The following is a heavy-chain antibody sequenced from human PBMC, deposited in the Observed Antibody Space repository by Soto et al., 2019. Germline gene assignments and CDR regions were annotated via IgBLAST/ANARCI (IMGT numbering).Heavy chain of an antibody. CDR3: ARHVPGEVVVVAATHWVSDTYWYFDL. Sequence: QLQLQESGPGLVKPSETLSLTCTVSGGSISSSSYYWGWIRQPPGKGLEWIGSIYYSGSTYYNPSLKSRVTISVDTSKNQFSLKLSSVTAADTAVYYCARHVPGEVVVVAATHWVSDTYWYFDLWGRGTLVTVSS. D-gene: IGHD2-15*01. V-gene: IGHV4-39*01. CDR2: IYYSGST. J-gene: IGHJ2*01. CDR1: GGSISSSSYY.